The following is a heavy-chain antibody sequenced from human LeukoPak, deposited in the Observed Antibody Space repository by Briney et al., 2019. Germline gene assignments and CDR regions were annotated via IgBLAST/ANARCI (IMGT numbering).Heavy chain of an antibody. CDR2: VIPIYYIT. CDR1: GGTFSSYA. J-gene: IGHJ5*02. CDR3: ARSMAAEGTGPFDP. D-gene: IGHD6-13*01. V-gene: IGHV1-69*05. Sequence: GASVKVSCKASGGTFSSYAISWVRQAPGQGLEWLGGVIPIYYITKYAQKFQDRVTITTDESTSTAYMELSSLKSEDTAMYYCARSMAAEGTGPFDPWGQGTLVTVSS.